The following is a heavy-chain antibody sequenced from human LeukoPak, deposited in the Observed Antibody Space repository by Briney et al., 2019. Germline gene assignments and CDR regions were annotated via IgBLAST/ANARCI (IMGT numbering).Heavy chain of an antibody. V-gene: IGHV3-30*02. Sequence: PGGSLRLSCTASGFNFSTYWMTWVRQVPGKGLEWVAFIRYDGSNKYYADSVKGRFTIPRDNSKITLYLQMNSLRAEDTAVYYCARGVGAISSFDYWGQGTLVTVSS. D-gene: IGHD1-26*01. J-gene: IGHJ4*02. CDR2: IRYDGSNK. CDR3: ARGVGAISSFDY. CDR1: GFNFSTYW.